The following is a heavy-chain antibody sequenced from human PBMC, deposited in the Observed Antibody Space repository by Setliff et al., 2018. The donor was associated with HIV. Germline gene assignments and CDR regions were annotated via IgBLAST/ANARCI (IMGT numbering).Heavy chain of an antibody. D-gene: IGHD6-13*01. Sequence: ASVKVSCKASGYTFTSYYMHWVRQAPGQGLEWMGIIYPSGGSTSYAQKFQGRVTMTRDTTTSTVYMQLSSLRSEDTAVYYCATSSVAMTAGGDLDYWGQGTLVTSPQ. CDR1: GYTFTSYY. V-gene: IGHV1-46*01. CDR2: IYPSGGST. J-gene: IGHJ4*02. CDR3: ATSSVAMTAGGDLDY.